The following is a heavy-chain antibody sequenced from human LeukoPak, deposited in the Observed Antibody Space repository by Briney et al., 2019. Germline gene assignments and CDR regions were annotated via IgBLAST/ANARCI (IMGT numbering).Heavy chain of an antibody. D-gene: IGHD5-18*01. Sequence: GGSLRLSCAASGFTFSSYNMNWVRQAPGKGLECVSSMSSSSSFIFYADSMKGRFTISRDNAKRSLYLQMNSLRAEDTAVYYCARDPPPRGTAMVTGGDYWGQGTLVTVSS. CDR3: ARDPPPRGTAMVTGGDY. CDR1: GFTFSSYN. J-gene: IGHJ4*02. CDR2: MSSSSSFI. V-gene: IGHV3-21*01.